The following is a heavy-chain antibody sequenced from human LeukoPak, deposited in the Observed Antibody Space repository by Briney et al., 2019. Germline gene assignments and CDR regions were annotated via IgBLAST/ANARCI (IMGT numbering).Heavy chain of an antibody. CDR3: ARGAIGRMIQLDP. J-gene: IGHJ5*02. CDR2: INTNTGNP. D-gene: IGHD3/OR15-3a*01. Sequence: ASVRVSCKTSGYTFTSYAMNWVRQAPGQGSEWMGWINTNTGNPAYAQGFTGRFVFSLDTSVSTAYLQISSLKAEDTAVYYCARGAIGRMIQLDPGGQGTLVTVSS. CDR1: GYTFTSYA. V-gene: IGHV7-4-1*02.